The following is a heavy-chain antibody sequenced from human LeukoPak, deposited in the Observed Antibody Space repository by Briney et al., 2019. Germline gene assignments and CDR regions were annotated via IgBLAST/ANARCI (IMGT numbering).Heavy chain of an antibody. J-gene: IGHJ4*02. V-gene: IGHV3-9*03. CDR2: ISWNSGSI. D-gene: IGHD1-7*01. Sequence: GGSLRLSCAASGFTFNDYAMHWVRQAPGKGLEWVSGISWNSGSIGYADSVKGRFTISRDNAKNSLYLQMNSLRAEDMALYYCAKGSTGTTVEYWGQGTLVTVSS. CDR1: GFTFNDYA. CDR3: AKGSTGTTVEY.